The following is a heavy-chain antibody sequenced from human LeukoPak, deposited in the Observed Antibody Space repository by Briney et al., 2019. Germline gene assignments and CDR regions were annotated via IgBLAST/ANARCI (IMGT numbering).Heavy chain of an antibody. V-gene: IGHV4-4*07. Sequence: SETLSLTCTVSGCSINGYYWSWIRQPAGKGLEWIVRVYNSESINYNTSLKSRVTITIDTSKNQFYLKLNSVTAADTAVYYCARDRSSSYTRDWFDPWGQGALVTVSS. CDR1: GCSINGYY. CDR2: VYNSESI. CDR3: ARDRSSSYTRDWFDP. J-gene: IGHJ5*02. D-gene: IGHD2-2*01.